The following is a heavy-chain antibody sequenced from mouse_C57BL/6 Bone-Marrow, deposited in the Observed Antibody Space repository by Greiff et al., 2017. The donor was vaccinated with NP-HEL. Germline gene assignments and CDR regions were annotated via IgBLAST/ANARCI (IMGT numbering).Heavy chain of an antibody. CDR1: GYTFTDYN. D-gene: IGHD2-2*01. Sequence: VQLQQSGPELVKPGASVKIPCKASGYTFTDYNMDWVKQSPEKSLEWIGDINPNNGGTIYNQKFKGKATLTVDKSSSTAYMELRSLTSEDTAVYYCARRMDGYDGAWFAYWGQGTLVTVSA. V-gene: IGHV1-18*01. CDR3: ARRMDGYDGAWFAY. J-gene: IGHJ3*01. CDR2: INPNNGGT.